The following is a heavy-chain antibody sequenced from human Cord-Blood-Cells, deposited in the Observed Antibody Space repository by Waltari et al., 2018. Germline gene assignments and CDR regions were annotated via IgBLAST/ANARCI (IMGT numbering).Heavy chain of an antibody. D-gene: IGHD6-13*01. CDR2: RKQDGSEK. CDR3: ARDVSSSWYYFDY. J-gene: IGHJ4*02. V-gene: IGHV3-7*01. Sequence: EVQLVESGGGLVQPGGSLRLSCAASGFTFSSYWMSWVRRAPGKGMEWVANRKQDGSEKYYVDSVKGRFTISRDNAKNSLYLQMNSLRAEDTAVYYCARDVSSSWYYFDYWGQGTLVTVSS. CDR1: GFTFSSYW.